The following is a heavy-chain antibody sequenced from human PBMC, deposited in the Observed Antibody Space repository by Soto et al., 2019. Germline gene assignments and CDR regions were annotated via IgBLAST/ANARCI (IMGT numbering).Heavy chain of an antibody. Sequence: SETLSLTCAVSGGSIISGGYSWSWIRQPPGRGLQWIGHIYEGGNTYYTPSLESRVAISTDKSKNQFSLRLSSVTAADTAVYYCVRRSPEDAFDIWGQGTMVTVSS. V-gene: IGHV4-30-2*01. CDR3: VRRSPEDAFDI. CDR2: IYEGGNT. J-gene: IGHJ3*02. CDR1: GGSIISGGYS.